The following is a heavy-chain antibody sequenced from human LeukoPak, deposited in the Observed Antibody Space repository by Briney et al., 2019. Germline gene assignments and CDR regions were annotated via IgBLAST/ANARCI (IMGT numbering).Heavy chain of an antibody. CDR2: IYWDDDK. CDR3: AGTYYYDSSGYVPFDY. J-gene: IGHJ4*02. V-gene: IGHV2-5*02. D-gene: IGHD3-22*01. Sequence: SGPTLVKPTQTLTLTCTFSGFSLSTSGVGVGWIRQPPGKALEWLAPIYWDDDKRYSPSLKSRLTITKDTSKNQVVLTMTNMDPVDTATYYCAGTYYYDSSGYVPFDYWGQGTLVTVSS. CDR1: GFSLSTSGVG.